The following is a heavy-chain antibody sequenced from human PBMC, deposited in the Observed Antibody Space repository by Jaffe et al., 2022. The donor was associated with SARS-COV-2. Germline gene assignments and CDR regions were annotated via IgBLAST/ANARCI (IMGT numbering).Heavy chain of an antibody. Sequence: QVQLQQSGPGLVKPSQTLSLTCVISGDSVSSNSAGWNWIRQSPSRGLEWLARTYYRSKWYTDYAISVKGRMTINPDTSKNQFSLQLNSVTPDDTAIYYCAGGGLVRGAIGWFDPWGQGILVTVSS. D-gene: IGHD3-10*01. J-gene: IGHJ5*02. V-gene: IGHV6-1*01. CDR1: GDSVSSNSAG. CDR3: AGGGLVRGAIGWFDP. CDR2: TYYRSKWYT.